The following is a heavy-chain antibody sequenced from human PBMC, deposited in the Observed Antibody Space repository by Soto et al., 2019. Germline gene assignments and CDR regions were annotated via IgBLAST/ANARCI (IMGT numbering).Heavy chain of an antibody. Sequence: PSETLSLTCTVSGGSISSGDFCWSWVRQSPGKGLEWIGNIYSSGTTSYNLSLRSRVLISVDTSKNKFSLKVSSVTPEDTAVYYCARAYGVDDYGMDVWGLGTTVPVYS. D-gene: IGHD4-17*01. CDR1: GGSISSGDFC. J-gene: IGHJ6*02. CDR3: ARAYGVDDYGMDV. CDR2: IYSSGTT. V-gene: IGHV4-30-4*01.